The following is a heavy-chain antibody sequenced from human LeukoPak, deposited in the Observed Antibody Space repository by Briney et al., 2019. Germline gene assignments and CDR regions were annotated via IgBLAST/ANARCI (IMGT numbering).Heavy chain of an antibody. Sequence: GGSLRLSCAASGFTFSSYGLIWVRQAPGKGLEWVSYITSSSSAIYYADSVRGRFTISRDNAKSSLYLQMNSLRAEDTAVYYCARLLRRSGYYADYWGQGTLVTVSS. CDR2: ITSSSSAI. CDR3: ARLLRRSGYYADY. CDR1: GFTFSSYG. J-gene: IGHJ4*02. V-gene: IGHV3-48*01. D-gene: IGHD3-3*01.